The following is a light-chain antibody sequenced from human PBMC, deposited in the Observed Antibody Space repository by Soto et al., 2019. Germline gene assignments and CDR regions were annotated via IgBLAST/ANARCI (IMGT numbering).Light chain of an antibody. Sequence: EIVLTQSPATLSLSPGERATLSCRASQSVSTYLAWYQQKPGQAPRLLIYVAINRATGIPARFSGSGSGTDYTLTISSLEPEDFAVYYCRQRSNWPLTFGGGTKVEIK. CDR1: QSVSTY. J-gene: IGKJ4*01. V-gene: IGKV3-11*01. CDR3: RQRSNWPLT. CDR2: VAI.